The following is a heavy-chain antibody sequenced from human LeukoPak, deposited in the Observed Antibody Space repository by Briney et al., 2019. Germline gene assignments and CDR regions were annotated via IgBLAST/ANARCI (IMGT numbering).Heavy chain of an antibody. CDR3: ARDIIEYSSWSGDY. D-gene: IGHD6-6*01. J-gene: IGHJ4*02. CDR1: GYTFTGYY. CDR2: INPNSGGT. V-gene: IGHV1-2*02. Sequence: ASVKVSCKASGYTFTGYYMHWVRQAPGQGLEWMGWINPNSGGTNYAQKFQGRVTMTRDTSISTAYTELSRLRSDDTAVYYCARDIIEYSSWSGDYWGRGPLATVSS.